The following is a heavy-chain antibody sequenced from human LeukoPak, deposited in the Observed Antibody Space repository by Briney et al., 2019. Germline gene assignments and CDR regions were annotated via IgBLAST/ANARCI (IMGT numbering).Heavy chain of an antibody. Sequence: GGSLRLSCAASGFTFSSYGMHWVRQAPGKGLEWVSGIIGGGDYTYYADSVKGRFTISRDNSKNTLYLHMNSLRVDDTALYYCAKSSRVGTYYFDHWGQGTVVTVSS. V-gene: IGHV3-23*01. CDR1: GFTFSSYG. CDR2: IIGGGDYT. D-gene: IGHD1-26*01. J-gene: IGHJ4*02. CDR3: AKSSRVGTYYFDH.